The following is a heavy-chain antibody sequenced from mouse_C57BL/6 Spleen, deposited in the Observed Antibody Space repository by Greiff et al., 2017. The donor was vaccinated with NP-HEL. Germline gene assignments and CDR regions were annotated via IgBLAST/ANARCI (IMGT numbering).Heavy chain of an antibody. CDR2: IDPSDSYT. CDR3: ARGTEDYDLYYFDY. J-gene: IGHJ2*01. V-gene: IGHV1-69*01. Sequence: QVQLKQPGAELVMPGASVKLSCKASGYTFTSYWMHWVKQRPGQGLEWIGEIDPSDSYTNYNEKFKGKATLTADKSSSTAYMQFSSLTSEDSAIYYCARGTEDYDLYYFDYWGQGTTLTVSS. CDR1: GYTFTSYW. D-gene: IGHD2-4*01.